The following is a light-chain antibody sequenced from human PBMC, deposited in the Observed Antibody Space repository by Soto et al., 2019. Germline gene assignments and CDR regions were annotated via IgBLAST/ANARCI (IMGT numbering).Light chain of an antibody. J-gene: IGLJ7*01. CDR2: EGT. CDR1: TSDVVNDLL. CDR3: CSYAGGSRA. Sequence: QSALTQPASVSGSPGQRITISCTGTTSDVVNDLLVSWYQQQPGKAPKHMIYEGTKRPAGVSDRFSGSKSGNTASLTISGLQAEDEADYFCCSYAGGSRAFRGGTQLPVL. V-gene: IGLV2-23*01.